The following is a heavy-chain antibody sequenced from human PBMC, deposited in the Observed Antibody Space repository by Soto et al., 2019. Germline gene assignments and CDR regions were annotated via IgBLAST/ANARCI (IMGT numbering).Heavy chain of an antibody. Sequence: SETLSLTCAVYGGSFSCYYWSWIRQPPGKGLEWIGEINHSGSTNYNPSLKSRVTISVDTSKNQFSLKLSSVTAADTAVYYCATRITVFGLLIPPFDPWGQGTQVTVSS. CDR1: GGSFSCYY. D-gene: IGHD3-3*01. CDR3: ATRITVFGLLIPPFDP. J-gene: IGHJ5*02. V-gene: IGHV4-34*01. CDR2: INHSGST.